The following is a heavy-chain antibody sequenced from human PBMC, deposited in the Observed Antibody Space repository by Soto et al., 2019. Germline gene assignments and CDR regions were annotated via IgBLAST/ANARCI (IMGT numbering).Heavy chain of an antibody. Sequence: QVQLVQSGGGLVKPGGSLTLSCAASGFAFSDYYMTWIRQAPGKGLEWVSSLSNSGTSTNYADSVKGRFITSRDNAKDSLFLHLNGLSAEDTAVYFCARDQYVFDYCGQGALVTVAS. CDR3: ARDQYVFDY. CDR2: LSNSGTST. CDR1: GFAFSDYY. D-gene: IGHD3-16*01. J-gene: IGHJ4*02. V-gene: IGHV3-11*05.